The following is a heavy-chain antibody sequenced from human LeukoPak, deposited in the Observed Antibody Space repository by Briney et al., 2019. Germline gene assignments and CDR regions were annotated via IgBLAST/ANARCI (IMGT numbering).Heavy chain of an antibody. Sequence: GESLRLSCAASGFMFTHHGMHWVRQAPGKGLEWVSAISGSGGSTYYADSVKGRFTISRDNSKNTLYLQMNSLRAEDTAVYYCAKNPLSGLGMVDYWGQGTLVTVSS. V-gene: IGHV3-23*01. CDR2: ISGSGGST. J-gene: IGHJ4*02. D-gene: IGHD7-27*01. CDR3: AKNPLSGLGMVDY. CDR1: GFMFTHHG.